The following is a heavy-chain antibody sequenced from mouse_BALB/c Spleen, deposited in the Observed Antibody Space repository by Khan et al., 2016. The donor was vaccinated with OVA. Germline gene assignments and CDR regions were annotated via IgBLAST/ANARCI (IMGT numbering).Heavy chain of an antibody. CDR1: GYSFTGYF. CDR2: INPHIGET. J-gene: IGHJ2*01. V-gene: IGHV1-20*02. D-gene: IGHD1-1*01. CDR3: TRSYRSDFDY. Sequence: EVQLQQSGPELVRPGASVKISCTASGYSFTGYFMNWVMQSHGKSLEWIGRINPHIGETFYNQRFKDKAPLTVDESSSTAHMELRSLASEDSAVYYCTRSYRSDFDYWGQGTTLTVSP.